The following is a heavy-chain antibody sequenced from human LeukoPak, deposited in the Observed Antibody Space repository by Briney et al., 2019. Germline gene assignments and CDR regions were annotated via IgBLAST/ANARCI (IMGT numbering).Heavy chain of an antibody. Sequence: GGSLRLSCAASGFTFSSYAMSWVRQAPGKGLEWVSAISGSGGSTYYADSVKGRFTISRDNSKNTLYLQMNSLRAEDTAVYYCAKGRAAPAAMFAQIENTNDYWGQGTLVTVSS. CDR2: ISGSGGST. CDR1: GFTFSSYA. D-gene: IGHD2-2*01. V-gene: IGHV3-23*01. J-gene: IGHJ4*02. CDR3: AKGRAAPAAMFAQIENTNDY.